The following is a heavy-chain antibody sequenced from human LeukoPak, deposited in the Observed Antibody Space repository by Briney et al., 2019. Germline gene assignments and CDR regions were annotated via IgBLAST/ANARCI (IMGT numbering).Heavy chain of an antibody. D-gene: IGHD3-22*01. CDR1: GFTFSSYA. Sequence: PGGSLRLSCAASGFTFSSYAMCWARPAPGKGLEWFSAISGSGGSTYYADSVKGRFTISRDNSKNTLYLQMNSLRAEDTAVYYCAKEAIITMIVVVILRNYMDVWGKGNTVTVSS. CDR2: ISGSGGST. CDR3: AKEAIITMIVVVILRNYMDV. V-gene: IGHV3-23*01. J-gene: IGHJ6*03.